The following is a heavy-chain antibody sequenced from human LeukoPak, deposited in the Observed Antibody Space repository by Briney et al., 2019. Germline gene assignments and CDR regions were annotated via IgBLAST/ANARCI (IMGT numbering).Heavy chain of an antibody. CDR3: ARSQGYCSSTSCYTGLAFDI. D-gene: IGHD2-2*02. V-gene: IGHV5-51*01. Sequence: GESLKISCKGSGYSFTSYWIGWVRQMPGKGLEWMGIIYPDDSDTRYSPSFQGQVTISADKSISTAYLQWSSLKASDTAIYYCARSQGYCSSTSCYTGLAFDIWGQGTMVTVSS. CDR1: GYSFTSYW. J-gene: IGHJ3*02. CDR2: IYPDDSDT.